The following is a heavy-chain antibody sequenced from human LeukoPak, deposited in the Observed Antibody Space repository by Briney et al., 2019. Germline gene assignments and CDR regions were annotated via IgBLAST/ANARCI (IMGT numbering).Heavy chain of an antibody. CDR1: GYTFTSYG. V-gene: IGHV1-18*01. D-gene: IGHD4-17*01. CDR3: ARVVGSVTTDYYYYMDV. CDR2: ISAYNGNT. J-gene: IGHJ6*03. Sequence: GASVKVPCKASGYTFTSYGISWVRQAPGQGLEWMGWISAYNGNTNYAQKLQGRVTMTTDTSTSTAYMELRSLRSDDTAVYYCARVVGSVTTDYYYYMDVWGKGTTVTISS.